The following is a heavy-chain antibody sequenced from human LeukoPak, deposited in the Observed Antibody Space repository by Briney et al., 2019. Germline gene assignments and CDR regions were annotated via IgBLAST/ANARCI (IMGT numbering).Heavy chain of an antibody. CDR3: AHSTIVLMVYASSYYGMDV. CDR1: GGTFSSYA. CDR2: IIPIFGTA. D-gene: IGHD2-8*01. J-gene: IGHJ6*02. V-gene: IGHV1-69*13. Sequence: SVKVSCKASGGTFSSYAISWVRQAPGQGLEWMEGIIPIFGTANYAQKFQGRVTITADESTSTAYMELSSLRSEDTAVYYCAHSTIVLMVYASSYYGMDVWGQGTTVTVSS.